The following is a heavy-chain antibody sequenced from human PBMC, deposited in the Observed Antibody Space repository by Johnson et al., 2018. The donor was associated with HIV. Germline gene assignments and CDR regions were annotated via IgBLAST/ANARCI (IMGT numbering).Heavy chain of an antibody. CDR3: ARARWYLGGGSCCAFDI. D-gene: IGHD2-15*01. CDR1: GFTISSNY. V-gene: IGHV3-66*01. Sequence: VQLVESGGGVVQPGGSLRLSCAASGFTISSNYMSWVRQAPGKGLEWVSVIYSGGSTYYADSVKGRFTISRDNSKNTLYLQMNSVRAEDTAVYYCARARWYLGGGSCCAFDIWGQGTMVTVSS. J-gene: IGHJ3*02. CDR2: IYSGGST.